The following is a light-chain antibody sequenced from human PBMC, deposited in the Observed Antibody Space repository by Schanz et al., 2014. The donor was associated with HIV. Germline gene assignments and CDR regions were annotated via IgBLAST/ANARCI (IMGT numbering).Light chain of an antibody. CDR2: NTY. V-gene: IGLV1-44*01. CDR1: SSTFRRNA. J-gene: IGLJ3*02. CDR3: AAWDDNLDGWV. Sequence: QSVLTQPPSASGTPGQRVTISCSGSSSTFRRNAVNWHQQLPGTAPKLLIYNTYHRPSGVPDRFSGSQSGTSASLAISGLQAEDEADYYCAAWDDNLDGWVFGGGTKLTVL.